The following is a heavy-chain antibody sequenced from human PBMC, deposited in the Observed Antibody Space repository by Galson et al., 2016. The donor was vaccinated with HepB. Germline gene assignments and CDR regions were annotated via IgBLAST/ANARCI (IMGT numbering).Heavy chain of an antibody. CDR3: AREGFGDVHYGMDV. D-gene: IGHD3-10*01. CDR2: IHSGGTT. V-gene: IGHV3-53*01. Sequence: SLRLSCATSGFTVSTNSMSWVRQAPGRGLEWVSLIHSGGTTYYADSVKGRFTISRDNSKNTLYLHMNSLRAGDTAVYYCAREGFGDVHYGMDVWGQGTTVTVSS. J-gene: IGHJ6*02. CDR1: GFTVSTNS.